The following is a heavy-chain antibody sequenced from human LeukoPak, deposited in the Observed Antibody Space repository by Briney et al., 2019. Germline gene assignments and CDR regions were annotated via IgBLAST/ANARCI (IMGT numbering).Heavy chain of an antibody. CDR2: VSGSGGST. V-gene: IGHV3-23*01. CDR3: ARVASGSYSYYYYYGMDV. D-gene: IGHD1-26*01. CDR1: GFTFSSYA. Sequence: GGSLRLSCAASGFTFSSYAMSWGRQAPGKGLEWVSAVSGSGGSTYYADSVKGRFTISRDNAKNSLYLQMNSLRAEDTAVYYCARVASGSYSYYYYYGMDVWGQGTTVTVSS. J-gene: IGHJ6*02.